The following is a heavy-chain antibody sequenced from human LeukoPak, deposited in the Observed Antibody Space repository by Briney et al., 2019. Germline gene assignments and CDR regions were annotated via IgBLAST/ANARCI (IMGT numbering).Heavy chain of an antibody. CDR1: GFTFSYAW. D-gene: IGHD6-19*01. CDR3: SSDIGWYAGY. V-gene: IGHV3-15*01. J-gene: IGHJ4*02. Sequence: PGGSLRLSCAVSGFTFSYAWMSWVRQAPGKGLEWAGHIKSKNDGGTTDYAAPVKGRFNISRDDSKNTLYLQMNSLKPEDTALYYCSSDIGWYAGYWGQGTLVTVSS. CDR2: IKSKNDGGTT.